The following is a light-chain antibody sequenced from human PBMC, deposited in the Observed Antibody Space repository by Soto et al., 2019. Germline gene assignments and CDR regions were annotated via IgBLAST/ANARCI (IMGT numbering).Light chain of an antibody. J-gene: IGKJ3*01. V-gene: IGKV1-39*01. Sequence: DIQLTQSPSSLSASVGDSVTITCRASQDIITYLTWYQHKPGRAAKLLVYDASSLNSGVPSRFRGSGGGGEFTLTISRLQPEDFATYYCQQTYRTPLFSFGPGTTVDLK. CDR1: QDIITY. CDR3: QQTYRTPLFS. CDR2: DAS.